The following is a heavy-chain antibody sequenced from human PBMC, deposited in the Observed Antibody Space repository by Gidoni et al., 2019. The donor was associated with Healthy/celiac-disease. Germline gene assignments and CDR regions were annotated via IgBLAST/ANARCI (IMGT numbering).Heavy chain of an antibody. D-gene: IGHD3-22*01. V-gene: IGHV4-61*02. J-gene: IGHJ4*02. CDR2: IYTSGST. CDR3: AREGEKYYDSSGYLDY. CDR1: VGAVSSGSYY. Sequence: VQLQESGTGLVKPSQTLCLSCTVSVGAVSSGSYYWSWIRQPAGKGLEWIGRIYTSGSTNYNPSLKSRVTISVDTSKNQFSLKLSSVTAADTAVYYCAREGEKYYDSSGYLDYWGQGTLVTVSS.